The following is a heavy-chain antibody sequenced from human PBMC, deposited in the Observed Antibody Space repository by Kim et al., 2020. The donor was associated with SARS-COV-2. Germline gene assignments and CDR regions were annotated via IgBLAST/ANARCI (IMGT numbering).Heavy chain of an antibody. J-gene: IGHJ3*02. V-gene: IGHV3-33*06. CDR3: AKGPYILIAVSAVDI. D-gene: IGHD6-19*01. Sequence: DAVKGRFTTSRDNSKNTLYLHMNSLRAEDTAVYYCAKGPYILIAVSAVDIWGQGTMVTVSS.